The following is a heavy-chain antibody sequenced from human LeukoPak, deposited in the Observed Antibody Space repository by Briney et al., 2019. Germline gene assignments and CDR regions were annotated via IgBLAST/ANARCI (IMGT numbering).Heavy chain of an antibody. J-gene: IGHJ4*02. CDR1: GFTFSSYW. V-gene: IGHV3-74*01. CDR2: IKDGGTTT. D-gene: IGHD5-24*01. Sequence: PGGPLRLSCAASGFTFSSYWIHWVRHVPGKGLVWVSRIKDGGTTTDYADSVKGRFTISRDDAKNTLYLQMNSLRAEDTAVYYCTTIRPGYWGRGTLVTVSS. CDR3: TTIRPGY.